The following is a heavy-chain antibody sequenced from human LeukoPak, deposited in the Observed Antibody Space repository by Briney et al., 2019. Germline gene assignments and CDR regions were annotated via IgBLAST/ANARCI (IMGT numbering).Heavy chain of an antibody. J-gene: IGHJ4*02. Sequence: SETLSLTCAVYGGSFSGYYWSWIRQPPGKGLEWIGEINHSGSTNYNPSLKSRVTISVDTSKNQFSLKLGSVTAADTAVYYCARERVGYCSSTSCQARFDYWGQGTLVTVSS. D-gene: IGHD2-2*01. CDR2: INHSGST. CDR3: ARERVGYCSSTSCQARFDY. V-gene: IGHV4-34*01. CDR1: GGSFSGYY.